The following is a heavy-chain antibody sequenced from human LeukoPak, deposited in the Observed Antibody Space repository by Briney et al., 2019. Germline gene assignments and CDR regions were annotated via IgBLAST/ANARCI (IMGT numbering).Heavy chain of an antibody. V-gene: IGHV1-46*01. D-gene: IGHD1-26*01. CDR2: INPSGGST. Sequence: ASVKVSCKASGYTFTSYYMHWVRQAPGQGLEWMGIINPSGGSTSYAQKFQGRVTMTRDMSTSTVYMELSSLRSEDTAVYYCARDPPTQVGATGFFDNWGQGTLVTVSA. CDR1: GYTFTSYY. CDR3: ARDPPTQVGATGFFDN. J-gene: IGHJ4*02.